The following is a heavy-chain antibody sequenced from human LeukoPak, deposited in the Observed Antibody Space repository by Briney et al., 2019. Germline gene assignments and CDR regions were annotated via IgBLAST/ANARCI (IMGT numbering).Heavy chain of an antibody. CDR3: ARVGPLYSSSWYVDC. CDR2: ISSSSTYI. D-gene: IGHD6-13*01. J-gene: IGHJ4*02. CDR1: GFTFSSYS. Sequence: GGSLRLSCAASGFTFSSYSMNWVRQAPGKGLEWVSSISSSSTYIYYADSMKGRFTISRDNAKSSLYLQMNSLRAEDTAVYYCARVGPLYSSSWYVDCWGQGTLVSVPS. V-gene: IGHV3-21*01.